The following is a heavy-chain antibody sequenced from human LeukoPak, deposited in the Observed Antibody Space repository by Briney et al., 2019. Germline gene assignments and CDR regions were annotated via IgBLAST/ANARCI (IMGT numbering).Heavy chain of an antibody. CDR1: GGTFSTDA. Sequence: SVKVSCKASGGTFSTDAISWVRQAPGQGLEWLGRIVPLLLIPDYAQNFQGRVTITADKSTLTAYMELNSLRFEDTAVYYCARDGDFGDPESYYGMDVWGQGTTVTVSS. CDR2: IVPLLLIP. J-gene: IGHJ6*02. D-gene: IGHD4-17*01. V-gene: IGHV1-69*04. CDR3: ARDGDFGDPESYYGMDV.